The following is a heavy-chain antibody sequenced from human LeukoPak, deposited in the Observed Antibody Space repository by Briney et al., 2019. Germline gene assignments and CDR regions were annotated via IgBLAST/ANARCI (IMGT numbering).Heavy chain of an antibody. Sequence: ASVKVSCKASGYTFTSYGISWVRQAPGQGLEWMGWISAYDGNTNYAQKLRGRVTMTTDTSTSTAYMELRSLRSDDTAVYYCARARLGSGWYEIDYWGQGTLVTVSS. D-gene: IGHD6-19*01. CDR2: ISAYDGNT. J-gene: IGHJ4*02. CDR1: GYTFTSYG. V-gene: IGHV1-18*01. CDR3: ARARLGSGWYEIDY.